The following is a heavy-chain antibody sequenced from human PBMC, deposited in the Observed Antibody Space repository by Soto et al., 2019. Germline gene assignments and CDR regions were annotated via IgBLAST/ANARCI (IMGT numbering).Heavy chain of an antibody. CDR1: GFTFSSYG. D-gene: IGHD6-19*01. J-gene: IGHJ4*02. CDR2: ISYDGSNK. CDR3: AKDFARIAVAGTFFDY. Sequence: QVQLVESGGGVVQPGRSLRLSCAASGFTFSSYGMHWVRQAPGKGLEWGAVISYDGSNKYYADSVKGRFTISRDNSKNTLYLQMNSLRAEDTAVYYCAKDFARIAVAGTFFDYWGQGTLVTVSS. V-gene: IGHV3-30*18.